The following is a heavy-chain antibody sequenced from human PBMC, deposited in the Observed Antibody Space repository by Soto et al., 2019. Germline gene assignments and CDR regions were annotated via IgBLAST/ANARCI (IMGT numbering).Heavy chain of an antibody. Sequence: GESLKISCKGSGYSFTSYWISWVRQMPGKGLEWMGRIDPSDSYTNYSPSFQGHVTISADKSISTAYLQWSSLKASDTAMYYCASKEEYDFWSGYPDYGMDVWGQGTTVTVSS. V-gene: IGHV5-10-1*01. CDR1: GYSFTSYW. CDR2: IDPSDSYT. D-gene: IGHD3-3*01. CDR3: ASKEEYDFWSGYPDYGMDV. J-gene: IGHJ6*02.